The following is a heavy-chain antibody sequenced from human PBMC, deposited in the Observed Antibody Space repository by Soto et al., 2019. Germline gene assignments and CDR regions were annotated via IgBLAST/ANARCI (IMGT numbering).Heavy chain of an antibody. D-gene: IGHD3-16*01. CDR1: GYIFVNYG. CDR3: VMVDNYVTPTPQDV. Sequence: QVQLVQSGDEVKKPGASVKVSCKASGYIFVNYGIAWVRQAPGQGLEWMGWISPYTGNTHSATKIQGRLTMTTDTSTSTAYMELGSLTSDDTAVYYCVMVDNYVTPTPQDVWGQGTTFTVSS. V-gene: IGHV1-18*01. CDR2: ISPYTGNT. J-gene: IGHJ6*02.